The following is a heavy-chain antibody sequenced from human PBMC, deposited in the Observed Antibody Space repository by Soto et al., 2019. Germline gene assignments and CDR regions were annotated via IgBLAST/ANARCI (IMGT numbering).Heavy chain of an antibody. J-gene: IGHJ1*01. CDR2: ISSSGSTI. V-gene: IGHV3-48*02. Sequence: GGSLRLSCVGSGFTFSNYSMNWVRQAPGKGLEWVSYISSSGSTIYYADSVKGRITISRDNAKNSLYLRMNSLRDEDAAVYYCARGTKGGSPPLWGQGTLVTVS. CDR1: GFTFSNYS. D-gene: IGHD1-7*01. CDR3: ARGTKGGSPPL.